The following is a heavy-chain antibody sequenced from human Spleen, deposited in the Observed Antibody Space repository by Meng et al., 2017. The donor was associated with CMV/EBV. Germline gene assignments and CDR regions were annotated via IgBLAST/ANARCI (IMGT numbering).Heavy chain of an antibody. V-gene: IGHV1-2*02. Sequence: ASVKVSCKASGYTFTGYYMHWVRQAPGQGLEWMGWINPNSGGTNYAQKFQGRVTMTRDTSISTAYMELSRLRSDDTAVYYCARFPNLEWLLEPPSTPYGMDVWGQGTTVTVSS. CDR2: INPNSGGT. CDR1: GYTFTGYY. D-gene: IGHD3-3*01. J-gene: IGHJ6*02. CDR3: ARFPNLEWLLEPPSTPYGMDV.